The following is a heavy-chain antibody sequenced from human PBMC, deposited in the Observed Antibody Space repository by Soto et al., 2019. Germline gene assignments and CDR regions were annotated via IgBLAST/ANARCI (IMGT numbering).Heavy chain of an antibody. CDR1: GYTFTAYY. Sequence: ASVKVSCKASGYTFTAYYMHWVRQAPGQGLEWMGWINPNSGGTNYAQKFQGRVTMTRDTSISTAYMELSRLRSDDTAVYYCARVVGYNYGMDVWGQGTTVTVSS. D-gene: IGHD1-26*01. V-gene: IGHV1-2*02. J-gene: IGHJ6*02. CDR3: ARVVGYNYGMDV. CDR2: INPNSGGT.